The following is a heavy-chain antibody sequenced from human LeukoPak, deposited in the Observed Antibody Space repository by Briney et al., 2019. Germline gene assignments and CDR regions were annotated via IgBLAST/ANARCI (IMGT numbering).Heavy chain of an antibody. Sequence: GGSLRLSCAASGFTFSSYAMSWVRQAPGKGLEWVSAISGSGGSTYYADSVKGRFTISRDNSKNTLYLQMNSLRAEDTAVYYCAEAPPYGSGMSGVLSCDYWGQGTLVTVSS. D-gene: IGHD3-10*01. CDR2: ISGSGGST. CDR3: AEAPPYGSGMSGVLSCDY. J-gene: IGHJ4*02. CDR1: GFTFSSYA. V-gene: IGHV3-23*01.